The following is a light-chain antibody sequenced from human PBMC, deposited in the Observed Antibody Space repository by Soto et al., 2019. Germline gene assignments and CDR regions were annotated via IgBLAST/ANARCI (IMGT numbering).Light chain of an antibody. CDR3: QQYNDWPRT. J-gene: IGKJ1*01. Sequence: ETVLTQSPATLSVSPGQSATLSCRASQSVTDNLAWYQHVPGQAPRLLIFAASARATSIPARFSGSGSGTEFTLTISSLQSEDFALYYCQQYNDWPRTFGQGTKVEIK. V-gene: IGKV3-15*01. CDR2: AAS. CDR1: QSVTDN.